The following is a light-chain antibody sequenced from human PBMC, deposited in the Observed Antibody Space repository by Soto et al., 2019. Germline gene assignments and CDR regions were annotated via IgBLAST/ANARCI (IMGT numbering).Light chain of an antibody. Sequence: DIHMTQSPSYPSASVGDRVTIACRASEDISNFLARYQQKTGKAPKLLIYDAYTLESGVPSRFSGSGSGTEFTLTISSLQPDDFATYYCQQHNPYPRTFGHGTQVDTK. J-gene: IGKJ1*01. CDR3: QQHNPYPRT. V-gene: IGKV1-16*01. CDR1: EDISNF. CDR2: DAY.